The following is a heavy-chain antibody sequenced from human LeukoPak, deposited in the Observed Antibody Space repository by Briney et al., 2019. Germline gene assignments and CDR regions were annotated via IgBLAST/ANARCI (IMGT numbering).Heavy chain of an antibody. J-gene: IGHJ4*02. D-gene: IGHD4/OR15-4a*01. Sequence: GGSLRLSCTVSGLTVSSNSMSWVRQAPGKGLEWVSFIYSDNTHYSDSVKGRFTISRDNSKNTLYLQMNSLRAEDTAVYYCARRAGAYSHPYDYWGQGTLVTVSS. V-gene: IGHV3-53*01. CDR1: GLTVSSNS. CDR2: IYSDNT. CDR3: ARRAGAYSHPYDY.